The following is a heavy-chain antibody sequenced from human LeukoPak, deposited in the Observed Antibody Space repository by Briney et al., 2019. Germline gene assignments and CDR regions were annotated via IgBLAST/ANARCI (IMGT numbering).Heavy chain of an antibody. Sequence: ASVKVSSKASGYTFTSYYMHWVRQAPGQGLEWMGIINPSGGSTSYAQKFQGRVTMTRDTSTSTVYMELSSLRSEDTAVYYCARGSVNTYYYYGMDVWGQGTTVTVSS. CDR1: GYTFTSYY. J-gene: IGHJ6*02. V-gene: IGHV1-46*01. CDR2: INPSGGST. CDR3: ARGSVNTYYYYGMDV. D-gene: IGHD2/OR15-2a*01.